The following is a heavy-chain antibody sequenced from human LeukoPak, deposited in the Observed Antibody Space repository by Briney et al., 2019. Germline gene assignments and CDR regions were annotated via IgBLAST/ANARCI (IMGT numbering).Heavy chain of an antibody. CDR3: ARDEYYDFWSGYFVDY. CDR1: GFTFSSYS. V-gene: IGHV3-21*01. D-gene: IGHD3-3*01. CDR2: ISSSSSYI. Sequence: GGSLRLSCAASGFTFSSYSMNWVRQAPGKGLEWVSSISSSSSYIYYADSVKGRFTISRDNAKNSLHLQMNSLRAEDTAVYCCARDEYYDFWSGYFVDYWGQGTLVTVSS. J-gene: IGHJ4*02.